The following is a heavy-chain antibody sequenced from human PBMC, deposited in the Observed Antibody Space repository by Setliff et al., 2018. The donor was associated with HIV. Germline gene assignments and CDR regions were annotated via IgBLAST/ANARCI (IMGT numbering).Heavy chain of an antibody. D-gene: IGHD4-4*01. CDR2: ISRSGVST. CDR3: VKGGDYNRRGFFDS. J-gene: IGHJ4*02. CDR1: TFSTSA. Sequence: TFSTSAMSWVRQGPGKGLHWVAGISRSGVSTHYADPVKARFSISRDNSKNTLLLQMNSLRVEDTALYYCVKGGDYNRRGFFDSWGLGTLVTVSS. V-gene: IGHV3-23*01.